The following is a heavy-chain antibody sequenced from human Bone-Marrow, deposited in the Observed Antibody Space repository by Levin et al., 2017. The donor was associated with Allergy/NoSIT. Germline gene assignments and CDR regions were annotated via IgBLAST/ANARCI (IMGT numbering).Heavy chain of an antibody. CDR1: GFTLNNAW. D-gene: IGHD2-21*02. J-gene: IGHJ6*02. V-gene: IGHV3-15*07. CDR2: FKGKTDGGTT. CDR3: STVRYCSSGVCYARYYYYYGMDV. Sequence: GGSLRLSCAVSGFTLNNAWINWVRQAPGKGLEWVGRFKGKTDGGTTDYAAPVKGRFTISRDDSKNMLYLQMNCLKTEDTAVYYCSTVRYCSSGVCYARYYYYYGMDVWGQGTTVTVSS.